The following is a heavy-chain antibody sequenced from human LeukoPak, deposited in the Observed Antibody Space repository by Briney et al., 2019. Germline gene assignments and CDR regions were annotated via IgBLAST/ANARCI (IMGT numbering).Heavy chain of an antibody. J-gene: IGHJ4*02. V-gene: IGHV3-53*01. CDR2: IYSGGGT. CDR1: GFTVSSNY. Sequence: PGGSLRLFCAASGFTVSSNYMSWVRQAPGKGLEWVSVIYSGGGTYYADSVKGRFTISRDNSKSTLYIQMNSLRAEDTAVYYCARAKPKNMVRGLIMRRESRYYFDYWGQGTLSPSPQ. D-gene: IGHD3-10*01. CDR3: ARAKPKNMVRGLIMRRESRYYFDY.